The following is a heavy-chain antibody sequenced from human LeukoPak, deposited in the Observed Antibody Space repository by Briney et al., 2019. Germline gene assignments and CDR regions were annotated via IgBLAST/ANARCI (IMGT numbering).Heavy chain of an antibody. Sequence: GGSLRLSCAASGFTFSSSAMSWVRQAPGKGLEWVSSISGSGGSTYYADSVKGRFTISRDNSKNTLYLQMNSLRAEDTAVYYCAKDSGYGDYDYWGQGTLVTVSS. J-gene: IGHJ4*02. CDR1: GFTFSSSA. CDR2: ISGSGGST. D-gene: IGHD4-17*01. V-gene: IGHV3-23*01. CDR3: AKDSGYGDYDY.